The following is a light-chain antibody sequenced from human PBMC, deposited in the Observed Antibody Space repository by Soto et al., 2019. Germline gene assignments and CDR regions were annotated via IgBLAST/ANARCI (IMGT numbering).Light chain of an antibody. V-gene: IGKV3-20*01. J-gene: IGKJ4*01. CDR2: GAS. Sequence: EIVLTQSPCTLSLSPGEGATLFCRASQSVTSSSIAWHQHKPGQAPRLLIYGASSRATGIPDRFSGSGSGTDFTLTISRLESEDSAVYYCHHYGSSPGLTFGGGTKVDI. CDR3: HHYGSSPGLT. CDR1: QSVTSSS.